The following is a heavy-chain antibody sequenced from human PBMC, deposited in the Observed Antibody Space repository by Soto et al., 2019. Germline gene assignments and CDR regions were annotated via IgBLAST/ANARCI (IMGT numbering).Heavy chain of an antibody. V-gene: IGHV1-3*01. Sequence: QVQLVQSGAEVKKPGASVKVSCKASGYTFTSYAMHWVRQAPGQRLEWMGWINADNGNTKYSQKFQGRVTITRDTSASTAYMELSSLRSEDTAVYYCARVGGYYFDSSGLDYWGQGTLVTVSS. CDR3: ARVGGYYFDSSGLDY. D-gene: IGHD3-22*01. CDR1: GYTFTSYA. CDR2: INADNGNT. J-gene: IGHJ4*02.